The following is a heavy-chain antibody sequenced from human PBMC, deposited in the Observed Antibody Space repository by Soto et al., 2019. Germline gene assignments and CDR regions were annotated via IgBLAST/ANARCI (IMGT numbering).Heavy chain of an antibody. CDR2: IASLSNYI. CDR1: GFTFRSYN. V-gene: IGHV3-21*01. CDR3: TTQTHAAHNAEYFQH. D-gene: IGHD1-20*01. J-gene: IGHJ1*01. Sequence: EVSLVESGGGLVKPGGSMRLSCAASGFTFRSYNMNCICRAPGKRLEWVSSIASLSNYIYYEDSVKGRFTISSDNARNAPFLQMNSLRDEDSAVYYCTTQTHAAHNAEYFQHWGQGTLGTVSS.